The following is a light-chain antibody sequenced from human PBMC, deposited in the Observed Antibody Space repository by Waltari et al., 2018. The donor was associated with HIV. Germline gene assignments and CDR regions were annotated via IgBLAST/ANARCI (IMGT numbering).Light chain of an antibody. CDR2: GSS. CDR1: QNIGNS. J-gene: IGKJ1*01. Sequence: AIRLTQSPSSFSASTGDRVTIPCRDSQNIGNSLAWYQHKPGSAPRLLIYGSSTLQKGVASRFSGSASGTNFTLTISCLQSEDFATFSCHQYHRYPQTFGQGTRVEMK. CDR3: HQYHRYPQT. V-gene: IGKV1-8*01.